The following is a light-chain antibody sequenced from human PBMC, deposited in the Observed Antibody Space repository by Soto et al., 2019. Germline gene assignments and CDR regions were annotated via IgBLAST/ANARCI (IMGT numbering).Light chain of an antibody. CDR2: GAS. CDR1: QSVSSSY. J-gene: IGKJ4*01. CDR3: QQYCTVLT. V-gene: IGKV3-20*01. Sequence: EIVLTQSPGTLSLSPGERATLSCRASQSVSSSYLAWYQQKPGQAPRLLIYGASSRATGIPDRFSGSGSGTDFTLTISRLEPEYFALYYCQQYCTVLTFGRGTNVEIK.